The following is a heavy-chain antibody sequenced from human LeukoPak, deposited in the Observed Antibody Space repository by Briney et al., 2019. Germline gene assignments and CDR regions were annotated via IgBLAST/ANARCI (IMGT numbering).Heavy chain of an antibody. CDR1: GGSISSYY. V-gene: IGHV4-59*12. CDR2: IYYSGST. CDR3: ARDKRGVGAGGYNWFDP. Sequence: PSETLSLTCTVSGGSISSYYWSWIRQPPGKGLEWIGYIYYSGSTNYNPSLKSRVTISVDTSKNQFSLKLSSVTAADTAVYYCARDKRGVGAGGYNWFDPWGQGTLVTVSS. D-gene: IGHD1-26*01. J-gene: IGHJ5*02.